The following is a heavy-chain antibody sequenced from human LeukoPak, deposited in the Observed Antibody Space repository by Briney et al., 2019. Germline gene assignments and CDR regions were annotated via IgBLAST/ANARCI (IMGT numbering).Heavy chain of an antibody. D-gene: IGHD1-26*01. V-gene: IGHV6-1*01. CDR1: GDSVFSSTAA. CDR2: TYCRSNWIN. CDR3: ARDDVGRRYDY. Sequence: SRTLSLTCAISGDSVFSSTAAWNWIRQSPSRGLEWLGRTYCRSNWINEYAISVRGRIAINPDTSKNQFSLQLNSVTPEDTAVYFCARDDVGRRYDYWGQGIRVTVSS. J-gene: IGHJ4*02.